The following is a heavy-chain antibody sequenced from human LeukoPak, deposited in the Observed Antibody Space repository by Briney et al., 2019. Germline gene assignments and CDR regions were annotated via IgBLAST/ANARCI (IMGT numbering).Heavy chain of an antibody. J-gene: IGHJ4*02. Sequence: GGSLRLSCAASGFTFSSYNMNWVRQAPGKGLEWVSYISSSSSTIYYADSVEGRFTISRDNAKNSLYLQMNSLRAEDTAVYYCVRDYYDSSGYYRGYCWGQGTLVTVSS. CDR2: ISSSSSTI. D-gene: IGHD3-22*01. CDR3: VRDYYDSSGYYRGYC. CDR1: GFTFSSYN. V-gene: IGHV3-48*01.